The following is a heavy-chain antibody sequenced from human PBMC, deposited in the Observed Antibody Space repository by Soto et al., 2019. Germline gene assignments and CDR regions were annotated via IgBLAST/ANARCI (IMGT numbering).Heavy chain of an antibody. D-gene: IGHD6-6*01. CDR3: ARYGYSSSIQDY. CDR1: GLTFSSSS. J-gene: IGHJ4*02. V-gene: IGHV3-48*02. Sequence: ESGGGLVQPGESLRLSCAASGLTFSSSSINWVRQAPGKGLEWVSYISSDSGRIYYADSVKGRFTISRDNGKNSLYLQMNSLRDEDTAVYYCARYGYSSSIQDYWGQGTLVTVSS. CDR2: ISSDSGRI.